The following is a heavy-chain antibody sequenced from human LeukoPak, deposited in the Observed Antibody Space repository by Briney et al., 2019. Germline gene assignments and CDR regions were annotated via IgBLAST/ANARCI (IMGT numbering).Heavy chain of an antibody. CDR3: AKDIQLST. D-gene: IGHD5-24*01. Sequence: GGSLRLSCAASGFTFSNYDMSWVRRAPGKGLEWVSLIGSSGGSTYYADSVKGRFTISRDNSKNTLSLQMNSLRVEDTAIYYCAKDIQLSTWGLGTMVTVSS. V-gene: IGHV3-23*01. CDR1: GFTFSNYD. CDR2: IGSSGGST. J-gene: IGHJ3*01.